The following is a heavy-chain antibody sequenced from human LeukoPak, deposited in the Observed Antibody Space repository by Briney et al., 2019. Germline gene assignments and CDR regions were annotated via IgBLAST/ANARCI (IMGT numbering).Heavy chain of an antibody. V-gene: IGHV3-33*05. CDR3: ARVRPGSNYVDFDY. CDR1: GFTFSSCG. CDR2: ISYDGSNK. J-gene: IGHJ4*02. Sequence: PGRSLRLSCAASGFTFSSCGMHWVRQAPGKGLEWVAVISYDGSNKYYADSVKGRFTISRDNSKSTLYLQMNSLRAEDTAVYYCARVRPGSNYVDFDYWGQGTLVTVSS. D-gene: IGHD4-11*01.